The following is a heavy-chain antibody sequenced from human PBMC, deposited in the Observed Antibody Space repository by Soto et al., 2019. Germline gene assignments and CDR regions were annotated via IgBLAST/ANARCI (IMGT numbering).Heavy chain of an antibody. V-gene: IGHV3-48*02. Sequence: PGGSLRLSCAASGFTFSSYSMNWVRQAPGKGLEWVSYISSSSSTIYYADSVKGRFTISRGNAKNSLYLQMNSLRDEDTAVYYCARDPYDFWSGYFGHYYYDMDVWGQGTTVTAP. J-gene: IGHJ6*02. CDR2: ISSSSSTI. CDR1: GFTFSSYS. CDR3: ARDPYDFWSGYFGHYYYDMDV. D-gene: IGHD3-3*01.